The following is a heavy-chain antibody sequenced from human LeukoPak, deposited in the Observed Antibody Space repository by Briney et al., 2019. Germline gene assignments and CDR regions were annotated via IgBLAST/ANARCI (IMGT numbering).Heavy chain of an antibody. V-gene: IGHV1-24*01. CDR1: GYTLTELS. D-gene: IGHD6-13*01. J-gene: IGHJ5*02. CDR3: ATSRTGIAAALFGP. Sequence: GASVKVSCKVSGYTLTELSMHWVRQAPGKGLEWMGGFDPEDGETIYAQKFQGRVTMTEGTSTDTAYMELSSLRSEDTAVYYCATSRTGIAAALFGPWGQGTLVTVSS. CDR2: FDPEDGET.